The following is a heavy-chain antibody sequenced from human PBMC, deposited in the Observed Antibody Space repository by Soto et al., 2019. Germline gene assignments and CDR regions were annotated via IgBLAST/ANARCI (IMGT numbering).Heavy chain of an antibody. CDR3: ARGGLLWFGEGGMDV. CDR1: GGSISSGGYS. J-gene: IGHJ6*02. D-gene: IGHD3-10*01. V-gene: IGHV4-30-2*01. CDR2: IYHSGST. Sequence: QLQLQESGSGLVKPSQTLSLTCAVSGGSISSGGYSWSWIRQPPGKGLEWIGYIYHSGSTYYNPSLKSRVTISVDRSKNQFSLKLSSVTAADTAVYYRARGGLLWFGEGGMDVWGQGTTVTVSS.